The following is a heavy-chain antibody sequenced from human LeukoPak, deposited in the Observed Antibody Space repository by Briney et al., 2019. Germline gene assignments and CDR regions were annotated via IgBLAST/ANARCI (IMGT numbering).Heavy chain of an antibody. CDR3: ARAIDYGYPGGY. CDR1: EFTFSNFW. Sequence: GGSLRLSCVASEFTFSNFWMSWVRQAPGKGLEGVANIKQDGTEKYYVDSVKGRFTVSRDNAKNSLYLQMNSLRAEDTAVYYCARAIDYGYPGGYWGQGTLVTVSS. J-gene: IGHJ4*02. D-gene: IGHD4-17*01. CDR2: IKQDGTEK. V-gene: IGHV3-7*01.